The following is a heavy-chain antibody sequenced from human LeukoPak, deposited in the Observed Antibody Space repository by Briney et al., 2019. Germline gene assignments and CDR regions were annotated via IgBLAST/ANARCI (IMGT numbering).Heavy chain of an antibody. D-gene: IGHD3-10*01. Sequence: GGPLRLSCAASGFTFSSYWTHWVRQAPGKGLVWVSRINSDGSSTSYADSVKGRFTISRDNAKNTLYLQMNSLRAEDTAVYYCARDRGSDAFDIWGQGTMVTVSS. CDR2: INSDGSST. V-gene: IGHV3-74*01. CDR3: ARDRGSDAFDI. CDR1: GFTFSSYW. J-gene: IGHJ3*02.